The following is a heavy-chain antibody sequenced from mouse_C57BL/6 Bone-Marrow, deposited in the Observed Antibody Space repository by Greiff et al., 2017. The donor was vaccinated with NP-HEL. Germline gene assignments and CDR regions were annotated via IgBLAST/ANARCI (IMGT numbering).Heavy chain of an antibody. J-gene: IGHJ2*01. Sequence: QVHVKQSGAELVRPGASVTLSCKASGYTFTDYEMHWVKQTPVHGLEWIGAIDPETGGTAYNQKFKGKAILTADKSSSTAYMELRSLTSEDSAVYYCTRTTTVVATSYFDYWGQGTTLTVSS. CDR3: TRTTTVVATSYFDY. V-gene: IGHV1-15*01. D-gene: IGHD1-1*01. CDR1: GYTFTDYE. CDR2: IDPETGGT.